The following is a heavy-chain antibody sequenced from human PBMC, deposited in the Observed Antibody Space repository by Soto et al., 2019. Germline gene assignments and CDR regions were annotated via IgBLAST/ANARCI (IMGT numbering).Heavy chain of an antibody. Sequence: QVQLVESGGGLVKPGGSLRLSCAASGFTFSDYYMTWIRQAPGKGLEWISYVSSNSAYTNYADSVKGRFTISRENANNSLYLQMNSLRAEDTAVYYCARGFYGDYVTFDYWGQGILVTVSS. V-gene: IGHV3-11*05. CDR2: VSSNSAYT. CDR3: ARGFYGDYVTFDY. D-gene: IGHD4-17*01. J-gene: IGHJ4*02. CDR1: GFTFSDYY.